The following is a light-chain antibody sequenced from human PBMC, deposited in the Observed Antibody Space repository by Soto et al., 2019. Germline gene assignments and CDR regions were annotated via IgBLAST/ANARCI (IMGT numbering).Light chain of an antibody. CDR1: RTDVAYYNY. CDR3: CSYAGSTYV. J-gene: IGLJ1*01. Sequence: QSALTQPRSVSGSPGQSVTISCTGTRTDVAYYNYVSWFQQHPGKAPKLMIYDVRKWPSGVPDRFSGSKSGYTASLTISGLQAEDEADYYCCSYAGSTYVFGTGTKLTVL. V-gene: IGLV2-11*01. CDR2: DVR.